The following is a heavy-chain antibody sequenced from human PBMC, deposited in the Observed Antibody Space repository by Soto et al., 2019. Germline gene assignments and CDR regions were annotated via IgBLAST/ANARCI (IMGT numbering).Heavy chain of an antibody. J-gene: IGHJ5*02. Sequence: PSETLSLTCTVSGGSISSYYWSRIRQPPGKGLEWIGYIYYSGSTNYNPSLKSRVTISVDTSKNQFSLKLSSVTAADTAVYYCARGRGYSYGLEPWGQGTLVTVS. CDR3: ARGRGYSYGLEP. CDR1: GGSISSYY. V-gene: IGHV4-59*01. D-gene: IGHD5-18*01. CDR2: IYYSGST.